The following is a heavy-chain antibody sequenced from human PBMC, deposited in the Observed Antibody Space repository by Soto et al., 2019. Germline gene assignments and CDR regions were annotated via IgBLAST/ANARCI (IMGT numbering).Heavy chain of an antibody. D-gene: IGHD2-2*03. Sequence: GGSLRLSCAASGFTFSSYSMNWVRQAPGKGLEWVSYISSSSSTIYYADSVKGRFTISRDNAKNSLCLQMNSLRDEDTAAYYYARGLIGYCSSTSCYSEGNYYYGMDVWGQGTTVTVSS. V-gene: IGHV3-48*02. CDR2: ISSSSSTI. CDR3: ARGLIGYCSSTSCYSEGNYYYGMDV. CDR1: GFTFSSYS. J-gene: IGHJ6*02.